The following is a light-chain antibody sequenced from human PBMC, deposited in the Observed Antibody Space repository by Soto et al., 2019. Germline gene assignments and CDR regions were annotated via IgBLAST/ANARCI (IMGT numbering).Light chain of an antibody. Sequence: DTVLTQSPATLSLSPGERATLSCRASQSVGTFLAWYQHKPGQAPRLLIYDASNRATGTPARFSGSGSGTDFTLTISSLEPEDFAVYYCQQRSDWPPLTFGGGTKVDIK. J-gene: IGKJ4*01. CDR1: QSVGTF. V-gene: IGKV3-11*01. CDR3: QQRSDWPPLT. CDR2: DAS.